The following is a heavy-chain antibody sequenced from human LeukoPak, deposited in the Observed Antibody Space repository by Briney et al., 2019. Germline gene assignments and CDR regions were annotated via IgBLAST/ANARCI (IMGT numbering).Heavy chain of an antibody. Sequence: ASETLSLTCTVSGGSISSYYWSWIRQPPGKGLEWIGYIYYTGSTNYNPSLKSRVTISLDTSKNQFSLKLSSVTADDTAVYYCARDLSVLTSVSIWFGESSGWFDPWGQGTLVTVSS. CDR1: GGSISSYY. CDR2: IYYTGST. D-gene: IGHD3-10*01. V-gene: IGHV4-59*01. J-gene: IGHJ5*02. CDR3: ARDLSVLTSVSIWFGESSGWFDP.